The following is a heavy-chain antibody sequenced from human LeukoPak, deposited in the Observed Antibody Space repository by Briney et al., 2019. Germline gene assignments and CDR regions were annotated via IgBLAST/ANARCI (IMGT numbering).Heavy chain of an antibody. Sequence: GGSLRLSCAASGFTFSSYSMNWVRQAPGKGLEWVSSISTSSSSIYYADSVKGRFTVSRDDAKNSMYLQMNSLRAEDTAVYYCASRSGSYLEVDYWGLGTLVTVSS. V-gene: IGHV3-21*01. CDR1: GFTFSSYS. CDR2: ISTSSSSI. D-gene: IGHD1-26*01. J-gene: IGHJ4*02. CDR3: ASRSGSYLEVDY.